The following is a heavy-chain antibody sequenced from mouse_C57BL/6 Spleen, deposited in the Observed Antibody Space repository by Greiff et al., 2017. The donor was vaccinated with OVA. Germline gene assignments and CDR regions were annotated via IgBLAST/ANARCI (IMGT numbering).Heavy chain of an antibody. J-gene: IGHJ2*01. CDR2: IYPGDGDT. CDR1: GYAFSSYW. D-gene: IGHD4-1*01. V-gene: IGHV1-80*01. Sequence: LVESGAELVKPGASVKISCKASGYAFSSYWMNWVKQRPGKGLEWIGQIYPGDGDTNYNGKFKGKATLTADKSSSTAYMQLSSLTSEDSAVYFCARSPNWDFDYWGQGTTLTVSS. CDR3: ARSPNWDFDY.